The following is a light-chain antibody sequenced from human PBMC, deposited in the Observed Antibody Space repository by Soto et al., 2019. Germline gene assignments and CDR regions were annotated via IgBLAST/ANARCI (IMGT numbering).Light chain of an antibody. V-gene: IGLV2-14*01. J-gene: IGLJ2*01. CDR1: SSDVGLYNY. CDR2: DVS. Sequence: QSALTQPASVSGSPGQSITISCTGTSSDVGLYNYVSWYQHHPGKAPKLMIYDVSDRPSGVSNRFSGSKSGNTASLTISGLKAEDEGDYYCSSYTSTSPVKFGGGTKLTVL. CDR3: SSYTSTSPVK.